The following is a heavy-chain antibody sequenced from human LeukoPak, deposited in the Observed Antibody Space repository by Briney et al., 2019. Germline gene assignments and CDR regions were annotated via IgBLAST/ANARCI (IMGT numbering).Heavy chain of an antibody. CDR3: AKEEYGDYVPFDY. D-gene: IGHD4-17*01. J-gene: IGHJ4*02. CDR1: GFTFSSYG. V-gene: IGHV3-30*18. Sequence: PGGSLRLSCAASGFTFSSYGMHWVRQAPGKGLEWVAVISYDGSNKYYADSVKGRFTISRDNSKNTLYLQMNSLRAEDTAVYYCAKEEYGDYVPFDYWGQGTLVTSPQ. CDR2: ISYDGSNK.